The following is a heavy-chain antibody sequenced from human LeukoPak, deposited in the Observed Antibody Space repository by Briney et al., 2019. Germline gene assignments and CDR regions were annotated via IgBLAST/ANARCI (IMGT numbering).Heavy chain of an antibody. V-gene: IGHV4-61*09. CDR2: IFTTGST. Sequence: SQTLSLTCSVSGGSINDGSYYWSWIRQPAGKPLEWIGHIFTTGSTSYNPSLRTRVTISEDSSKDQFSLNLKSVTAADTAVYYCARDPGYSYGPYFDYWGQGTLVTVSS. CDR1: GGSINDGSYY. CDR3: ARDPGYSYGPYFDY. D-gene: IGHD5-18*01. J-gene: IGHJ4*02.